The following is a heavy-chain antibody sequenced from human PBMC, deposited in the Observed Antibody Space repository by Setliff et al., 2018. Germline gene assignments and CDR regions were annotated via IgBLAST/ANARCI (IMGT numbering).Heavy chain of an antibody. CDR1: KNTFTGYY. CDR3: AAYLGSDPMSNWFDL. D-gene: IGHD5-12*01. J-gene: IGHJ5*02. V-gene: IGHV1-2*02. CDR2: INPKSGGA. Sequence: ASVKVSCKASKNTFTGYYMNWVRQAPGQRPEWMGWINPKSGGANCAQNFQDRITMTRDTSISTVYMELTRLRFDDTAVYYCAAYLGSDPMSNWFDLWGQGTLVTVSS.